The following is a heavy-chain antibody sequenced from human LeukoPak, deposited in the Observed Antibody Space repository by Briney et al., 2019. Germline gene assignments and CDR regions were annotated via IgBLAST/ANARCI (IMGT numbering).Heavy chain of an antibody. V-gene: IGHV1-18*01. J-gene: IGHJ4*02. Sequence: ASVKVSCKASGYSFVLYEISWVRQAPGQGPEWMGWISTFNNYTQYAQKFQGRLTMTTDTSTSSAYMELRSLTSDDTAVYYCARDEDYGIFVNIDYWGQGTLVTVSS. CDR2: ISTFNNYT. CDR1: GYSFVLYE. D-gene: IGHD4-17*01. CDR3: ARDEDYGIFVNIDY.